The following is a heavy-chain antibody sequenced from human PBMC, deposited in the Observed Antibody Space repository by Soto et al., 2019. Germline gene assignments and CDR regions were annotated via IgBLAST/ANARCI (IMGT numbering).Heavy chain of an antibody. V-gene: IGHV3-30*18. CDR3: AKGGGITIFGVVIIEDILGDAFDI. CDR2: ISYDGSNK. J-gene: IGHJ3*02. CDR1: GFTFSSYG. D-gene: IGHD3-3*01. Sequence: PGGSLRLSCAASGFTFSSYGMHWVRQAPGKGLEWVAVISYDGSNKYYADSVKGRFTISRDNSKNTLYLQMNSLRAEDTAVYYCAKGGGITIFGVVIIEDILGDAFDIWGQGTMVTVSS.